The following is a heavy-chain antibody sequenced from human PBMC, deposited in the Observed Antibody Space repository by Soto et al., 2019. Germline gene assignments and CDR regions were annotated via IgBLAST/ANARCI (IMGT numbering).Heavy chain of an antibody. CDR2: ISSSSSTI. J-gene: IGHJ6*03. V-gene: IGHV3-48*01. CDR1: GFTFSSYS. CDR3: ARGGRSYCSGGSCYLMGYYYYMDV. D-gene: IGHD2-15*01. Sequence: GGSLRLSCAASGFTFSSYSMNWVRQAPGKGLEWVSYISSSSSTIYYADSVKGRFTISRDNAKNSLYLQMNSLRAEDTAVYYCARGGRSYCSGGSCYLMGYYYYMDVWGKGTTVTVSS.